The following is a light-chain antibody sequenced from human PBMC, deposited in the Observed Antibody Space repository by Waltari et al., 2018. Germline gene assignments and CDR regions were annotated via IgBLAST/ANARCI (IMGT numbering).Light chain of an antibody. J-gene: IGKJ5*01. CDR3: QQRSNWLIT. CDR2: DAS. V-gene: IGKV3-11*01. CDR1: QCVSSY. Sequence: DSMLTQSPAILSLSPGGRATLSCRASQCVSSYLAWYQQKPGQAPRLLIYDASNRATGIPARFSGSGSGTDFTLTISSLEPEDFAVYYCQQRSNWLITFGQGTRLEIK.